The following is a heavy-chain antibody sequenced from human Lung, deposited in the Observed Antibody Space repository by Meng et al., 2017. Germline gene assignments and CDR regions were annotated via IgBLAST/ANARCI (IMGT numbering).Heavy chain of an antibody. Sequence: GESLKIPCKGSGFTFSNYWNGWVRQMPGKGLEWMGIIHPGDSDVKYSPSFQGQVTFSADRSISTAFLQWSSLKASDTAMYYCAKLRYCSGATCYTPSDYWGQGTLVTVSS. CDR1: GFTFSNYW. D-gene: IGHD2-2*02. CDR2: IHPGDSDV. J-gene: IGHJ4*02. CDR3: AKLRYCSGATCYTPSDY. V-gene: IGHV5-51*01.